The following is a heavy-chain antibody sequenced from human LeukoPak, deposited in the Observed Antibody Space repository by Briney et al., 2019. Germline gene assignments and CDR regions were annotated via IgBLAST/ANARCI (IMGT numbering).Heavy chain of an antibody. V-gene: IGHV3-30*02. D-gene: IGHD3-22*01. J-gene: IGHJ4*02. CDR3: AKDLPYYDSSGYWGISY. Sequence: PGGSLRLSCAASGFTFSSHGMHWVRQAPGKGLEWVAFIRYDGSNKYYADSVKGRFTISRDNSKNTLYLQMNSLRAEDTAVYYCAKDLPYYDSSGYWGISYWGQGTLVTVSS. CDR1: GFTFSSHG. CDR2: IRYDGSNK.